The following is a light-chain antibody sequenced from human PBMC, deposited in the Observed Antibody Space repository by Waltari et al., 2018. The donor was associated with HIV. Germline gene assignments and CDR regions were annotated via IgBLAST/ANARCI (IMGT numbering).Light chain of an antibody. J-gene: IGLJ3*02. CDR3: AAWDDSLSGWV. CDR1: TSNIGSDY. Sequence: QSVLTQPPSATGTPGQRITISCLGTTSNIGSDYADWYQQLPGAAPNLLIYRSDQRPSGVPDRFSGSKSGTSASLAISGLRSEDEADYYCAAWDDSLSGWVFGGGTKLTVL. CDR2: RSD. V-gene: IGLV1-47*01.